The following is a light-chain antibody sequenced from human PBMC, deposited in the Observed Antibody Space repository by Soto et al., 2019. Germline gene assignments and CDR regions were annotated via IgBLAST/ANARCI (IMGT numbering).Light chain of an antibody. CDR2: GAS. CDR1: QSVSSN. V-gene: IGKV3-15*01. CDR3: QQYDNWPPS. Sequence: EIVMTQSPATLSVSPGERATLTCRASQSVSSNLAWYQQKPGPAPRLLIYGASTRATGIPARFSVSGSGTEFTLTISSLQSEDFAVYYCQQYDNWPPSFGQGTRLEIK. J-gene: IGKJ5*01.